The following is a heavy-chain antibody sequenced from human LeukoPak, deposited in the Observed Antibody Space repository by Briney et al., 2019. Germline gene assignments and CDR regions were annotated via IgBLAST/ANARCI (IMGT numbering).Heavy chain of an antibody. Sequence: PSETLSLTCTVSGGSISSYYWSWIRQPPGKGLEWIGYISYSGSTNYNPSLKSRVTISVDTSKNHFSLKLSSVTAADTAVYYCASGGSGYYRTFDYWGQGTLVTVSS. CDR1: GGSISSYY. J-gene: IGHJ4*02. V-gene: IGHV4-59*01. CDR2: ISYSGST. CDR3: ASGGSGYYRTFDY. D-gene: IGHD3-22*01.